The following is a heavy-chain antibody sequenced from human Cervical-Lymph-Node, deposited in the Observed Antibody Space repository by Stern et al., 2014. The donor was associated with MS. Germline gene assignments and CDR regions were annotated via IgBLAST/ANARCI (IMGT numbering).Heavy chain of an antibody. V-gene: IGHV1-2*02. CDR3: ARDQRFDYSRTRQFDY. D-gene: IGHD4-11*01. Sequence: VQLVQSGAEVKKPGASVKVSCKASGYTFTGYYMHWVRQAPGQGLEWMGWINPNRGGTNDAQKFQGRVTMTRDTSISTAYMELSRLRSDDTAVYSCARDQRFDYSRTRQFDYWGQGTLVTVSS. CDR2: INPNRGGT. CDR1: GYTFTGYY. J-gene: IGHJ4*02.